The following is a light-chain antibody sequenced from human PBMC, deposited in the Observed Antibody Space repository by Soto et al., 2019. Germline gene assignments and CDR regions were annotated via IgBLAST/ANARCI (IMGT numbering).Light chain of an antibody. Sequence: EIVMTQSPAPLSVSPGERATLSCRASQSVSSDLAWYQQKPGQAPRLLIYAASTRATGIPARFSGSGSVTEFTLTISSLQSEDSAVYYCQQYNNWPFTFGPGTKADIK. CDR2: AAS. CDR1: QSVSSD. V-gene: IGKV3-15*01. CDR3: QQYNNWPFT. J-gene: IGKJ3*01.